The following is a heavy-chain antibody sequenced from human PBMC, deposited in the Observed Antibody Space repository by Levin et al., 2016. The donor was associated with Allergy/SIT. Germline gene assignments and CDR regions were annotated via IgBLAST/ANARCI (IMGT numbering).Heavy chain of an antibody. Sequence: SETLSLTCAVYGGSFSGYYWSWIRQPPGKGLEWIGEINHSGSTNYNPSLKSRVTISVDTSKNQFSLKLSSVTAADTAVYYCARGEGYGGNRGRKYPYWGQGTMVTVSS. V-gene: IGHV4-34*01. CDR2: INHSGST. CDR1: GGSFSGYY. D-gene: IGHD4-23*01. CDR3: ARGEGYGGNRGRKYPY. J-gene: IGHJ3*01.